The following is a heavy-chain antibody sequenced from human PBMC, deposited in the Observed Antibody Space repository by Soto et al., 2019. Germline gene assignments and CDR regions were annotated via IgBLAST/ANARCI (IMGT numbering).Heavy chain of an antibody. CDR1: GFTFSIYA. D-gene: IGHD6-19*01. Sequence: PGGSLRLSCVASGFTFSIYAMNWVRQAPGKGLEWVSAINIGGGSTHYADSVKGRFTISRDNSKNTLYLQMNSLTAEDTAVYYCAKDRGGSSWFYGLDVWGQGTTVTV. J-gene: IGHJ6*02. CDR2: INIGGGST. CDR3: AKDRGGSSWFYGLDV. V-gene: IGHV3-23*01.